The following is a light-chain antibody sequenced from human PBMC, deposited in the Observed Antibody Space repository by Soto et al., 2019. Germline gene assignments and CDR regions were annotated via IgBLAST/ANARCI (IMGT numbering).Light chain of an antibody. Sequence: QSALTQPPSASGSPGQSVTISCIGTSSDVGGYNYVSWYQQHPGKAPKLMIYEVSKRPSGVPDRFSGSKSGNTASLTVSGLQAEDEAYYYCSSYAASNNLGVFGGGTKLTV. CDR2: EVS. V-gene: IGLV2-8*01. CDR1: SSDVGGYNY. J-gene: IGLJ2*01. CDR3: SSYAASNNLGV.